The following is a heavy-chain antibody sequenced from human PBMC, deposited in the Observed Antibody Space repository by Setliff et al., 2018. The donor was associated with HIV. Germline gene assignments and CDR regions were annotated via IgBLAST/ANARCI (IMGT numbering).Heavy chain of an antibody. V-gene: IGHV5-51*01. J-gene: IGHJ3*02. CDR3: ARGPLLDYDILTGYYHDAFDI. CDR2: TYPGESDT. D-gene: IGHD3-9*01. Sequence: GESLKISCKGSGYTFTNFWIGWVRQMPGKGLEWMGITYPGESDTRYRPSLQGQVIISADKSTTTAYLQWISLKASDTAMYYCARGPLLDYDILTGYYHDAFDIWGQGTMVTVSS. CDR1: GYTFTNFW.